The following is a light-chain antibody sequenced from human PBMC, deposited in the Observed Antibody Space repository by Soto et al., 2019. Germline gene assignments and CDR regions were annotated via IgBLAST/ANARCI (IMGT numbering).Light chain of an antibody. V-gene: IGLV1-51*01. Sequence: QSVLTQPPSVSAAPGQRVTIFCSGSSSNIGSNSVSWYQRLPGTAPRLLIYDNNKRPSGIPDRFSGSKSGTSATLGITGLQTGDEADYCCGAWDDRLNIGVFGGGTKVTVL. J-gene: IGLJ2*01. CDR1: SSNIGSNS. CDR3: GAWDDRLNIGV. CDR2: DNN.